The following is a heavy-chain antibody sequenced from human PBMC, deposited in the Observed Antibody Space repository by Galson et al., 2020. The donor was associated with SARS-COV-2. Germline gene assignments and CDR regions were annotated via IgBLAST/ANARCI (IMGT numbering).Heavy chain of an antibody. D-gene: IGHD6-19*01. CDR2: IFSNDEK. CDR1: GFSLSNARMG. V-gene: IGHV2-26*01. J-gene: IGHJ4*02. CDR3: ARYYSSGWYHRGAFDY. Sequence: KMSGPTLVKPTETLTLTCTVSGFSLSNARMGVSWIRQPPGKALEWLAHIFSNDEKSYSTSLKSRLTISKDTSKSQVVLTMTNMDPVDTATYYCARYYSSGWYHRGAFDYWGQGTLVTVSS.